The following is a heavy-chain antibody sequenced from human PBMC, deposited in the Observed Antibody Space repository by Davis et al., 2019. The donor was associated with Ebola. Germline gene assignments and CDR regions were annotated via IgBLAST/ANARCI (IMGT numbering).Heavy chain of an antibody. CDR1: GFTFSSYS. CDR2: ISSSSSYI. J-gene: IGHJ4*02. V-gene: IGHV3-21*01. Sequence: PGGSLRLSCAASGFTFSSYSMNWVRQAPGKGLEWVSSISSSSSYIYYADSVKGRFTISRDNAKNSLYLQMNSLRAEDTAVYYCARADRAHLSRIFYFDYWGQGTLVTVSS. D-gene: IGHD3-3*01. CDR3: ARADRAHLSRIFYFDY.